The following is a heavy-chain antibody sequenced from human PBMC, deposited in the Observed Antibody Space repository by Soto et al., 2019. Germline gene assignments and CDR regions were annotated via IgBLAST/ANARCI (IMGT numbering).Heavy chain of an antibody. CDR1: GFTFSSYW. CDR2: INSDGSST. Sequence: GGSLRLSCAASGFTFSSYWMHWVRQAPGKGLVWVSRINSDGSSTSYADSVKGRFTISRDNAKNTLYLQMNSLRAEDTAVYYCAGTHDDDAFDIWGQGTMVTVSS. D-gene: IGHD3-3*01. V-gene: IGHV3-74*01. J-gene: IGHJ3*02. CDR3: AGTHDDDAFDI.